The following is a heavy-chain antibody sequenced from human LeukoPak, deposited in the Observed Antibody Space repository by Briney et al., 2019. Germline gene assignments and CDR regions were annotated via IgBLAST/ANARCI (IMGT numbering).Heavy chain of an antibody. CDR3: AKDDYFGSGT. V-gene: IGHV3-30*02. Sequence: PGGSLRLSCAASGFTFNTYGMHWVRQAPGKGLEWVAFIRTDGSYTYHADSVKGRFTISRDNPKNTLFLQMNSLRPEDTAVYYCAKDDYFGSGTWGQGALVTVSS. CDR2: IRTDGSYT. CDR1: GFTFNTYG. D-gene: IGHD3-10*01. J-gene: IGHJ5*02.